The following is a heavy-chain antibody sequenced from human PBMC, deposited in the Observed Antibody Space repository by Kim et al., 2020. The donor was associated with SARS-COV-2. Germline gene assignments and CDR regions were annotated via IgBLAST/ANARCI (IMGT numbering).Heavy chain of an antibody. Sequence: VKGRFTISRHNSKTTLYLQMNSLRAEDTAVYYCARGIFGVVIRGNGMDVWGQGTTVTVSS. V-gene: IGHV3-30*07. J-gene: IGHJ6*02. D-gene: IGHD3-3*01. CDR3: ARGIFGVVIRGNGMDV.